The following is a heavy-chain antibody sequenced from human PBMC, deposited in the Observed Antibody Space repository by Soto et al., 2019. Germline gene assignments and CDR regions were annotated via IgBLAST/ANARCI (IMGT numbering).Heavy chain of an antibody. CDR3: AREGVVATISFSHQWRGVVDY. Sequence: QVQLVQSGAEVKKPGASVKVSCKASGYTFTSYGISWVRQAPGQGLEWMGWISAYNGNTNYAQKLQGRVTMTTDTSTSTAYMELRSLRSDDTAVYYCAREGVVATISFSHQWRGVVDYWGQGTLVTVSS. CDR2: ISAYNGNT. V-gene: IGHV1-18*01. CDR1: GYTFTSYG. D-gene: IGHD5-12*01. J-gene: IGHJ4*02.